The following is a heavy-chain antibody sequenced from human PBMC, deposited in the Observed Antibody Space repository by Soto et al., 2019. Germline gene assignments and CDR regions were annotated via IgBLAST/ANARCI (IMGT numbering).Heavy chain of an antibody. Sequence: ASVKVSCKASGYTFTGYYMHWVRQAPGQGLEWMGWINPNSGGTNYAQKFQGRVTMTRDTSISTAYMELSRLRSDDTAVYYCARDPNAGYYYRFGWFDPWGQGNMVTVSS. D-gene: IGHD3-10*01. CDR1: GYTFTGYY. V-gene: IGHV1-2*02. CDR3: ARDPNAGYYYRFGWFDP. J-gene: IGHJ5*02. CDR2: INPNSGGT.